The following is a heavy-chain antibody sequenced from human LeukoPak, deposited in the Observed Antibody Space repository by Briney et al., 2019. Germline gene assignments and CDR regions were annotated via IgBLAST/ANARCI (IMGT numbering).Heavy chain of an antibody. J-gene: IGHJ4*02. V-gene: IGHV4-4*07. CDR2: MYSSGST. Sequence: SETLSLTCSVSGDSMTNHYWNWIRQPAGKGLEWIGRMYSSGSTNYNPSLKSRVTMSIDTSKKQFSLKVTSVTAADTAVYYCARDAENSSGWLSYFDYWGQGTLVTVSS. CDR3: ARDAENSSGWLSYFDY. CDR1: GDSMTNHY. D-gene: IGHD6-19*01.